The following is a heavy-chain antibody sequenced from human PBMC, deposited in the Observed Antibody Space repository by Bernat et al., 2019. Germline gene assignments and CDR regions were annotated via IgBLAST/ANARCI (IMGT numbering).Heavy chain of an antibody. V-gene: IGHV3-23*01. CDR3: AKDTGFGYYDSSGYRKNAFDI. Sequence: EVQLLESGGGLVQPGGSLRLSCAASGFTFSSYAMSWVRQAPGKGLEWVSAISVSGGSTYYADSVKGRFTISRDNSKNTLYLQMNSLRAEDTAVYYCAKDTGFGYYDSSGYRKNAFDIWGQGTMVTVSS. CDR1: GFTFSSYA. J-gene: IGHJ3*02. CDR2: ISVSGGST. D-gene: IGHD3-22*01.